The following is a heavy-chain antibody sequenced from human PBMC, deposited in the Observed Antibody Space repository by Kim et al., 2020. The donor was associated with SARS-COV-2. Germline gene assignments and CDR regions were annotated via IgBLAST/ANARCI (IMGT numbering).Heavy chain of an antibody. CDR3: ARGKRVRGVISGWFDP. CDR2: ISAYNGNT. J-gene: IGHJ5*02. V-gene: IGHV1-18*01. Sequence: ASVKVSCKASGYTFTSYGISWVRQAPGQGLEWMGWISAYNGNTNYAQKLQGRVTMTTDTSTSTAYMELRSLRSDDTAVYYCARGKRVRGVISGWFDPWGQGTLVTVSS. D-gene: IGHD3-10*01. CDR1: GYTFTSYG.